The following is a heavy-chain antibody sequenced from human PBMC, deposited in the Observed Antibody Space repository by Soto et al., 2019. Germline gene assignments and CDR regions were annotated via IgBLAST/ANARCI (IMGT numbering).Heavy chain of an antibody. J-gene: IGHJ4*02. V-gene: IGHV1-69*12. CDR3: ATPTSGNCYFDY. CDR1: GGTFSSYA. Sequence: QVQLVQSGAEVKKPGSSVKVSCKASGGTFSSYAMTWVRQAPGQGLEWMGGIIPIFGTAKYAQKFQGRVTITADASTNTAYIELTSLTSDDTAVYYCATPTSGNCYFDYWGQGTLVTVSS. D-gene: IGHD2-15*01. CDR2: IIPIFGTA.